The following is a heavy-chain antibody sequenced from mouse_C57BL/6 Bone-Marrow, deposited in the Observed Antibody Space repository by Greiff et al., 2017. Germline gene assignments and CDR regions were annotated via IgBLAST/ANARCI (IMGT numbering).Heavy chain of an antibody. D-gene: IGHD1-1*01. CDR1: GFNIKDYY. CDR2: IDPEDGDT. V-gene: IGHV14-1*01. CDR3: TTAAFYGSGPSYFDY. J-gene: IGHJ2*01. Sequence: EVQLQQSGAELVRPGASVKLSCTASGFNIKDYYMHWVKQRPEQGLEWIGRIDPEDGDTEYAPKFQGKATMTADTSSNTAYLQLSSLTSEDTAVYYCTTAAFYGSGPSYFDYWGQGTTLTVSS.